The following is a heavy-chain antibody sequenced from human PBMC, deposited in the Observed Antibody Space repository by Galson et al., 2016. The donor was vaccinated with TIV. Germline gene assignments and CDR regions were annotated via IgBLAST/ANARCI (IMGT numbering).Heavy chain of an antibody. CDR1: GFTFSSYA. CDR3: ARVLRGDPIDY. J-gene: IGHJ4*02. Sequence: SLRLSCAASGFTFSSYAMSWVRQAPGKGLEWVSVISGGGGSTYYADSVKGRFTISRDNSKNTVYLQMNSLRPEDTAVYYCARVLRGDPIDYWGQGTLVTVSS. V-gene: IGHV3-23*01. CDR2: ISGGGGST.